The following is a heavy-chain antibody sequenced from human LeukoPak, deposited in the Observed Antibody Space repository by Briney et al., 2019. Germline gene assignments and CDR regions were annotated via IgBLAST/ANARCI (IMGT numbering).Heavy chain of an antibody. CDR3: ARNFRVTYASPDGFDI. J-gene: IGHJ3*02. CDR1: GYTFTSYN. CDR2: VNPSSGGI. Sequence: SSVHVSCKASGYTFTSYNMHWVGQAAGQGLEWMAIVNPSSGGISYAQNCKSIVTMTRDTSTSTVYMELSSLRSEDTAGYYCARNFRVTYASPDGFDIWGQGTMVTVSS. D-gene: IGHD2-21*02. V-gene: IGHV1-46*01.